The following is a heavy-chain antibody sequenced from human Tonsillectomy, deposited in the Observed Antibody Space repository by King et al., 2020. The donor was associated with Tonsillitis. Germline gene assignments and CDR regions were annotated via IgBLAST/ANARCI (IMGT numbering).Heavy chain of an antibody. D-gene: IGHD3-10*01. CDR2: INHSGST. CDR3: ARGRLLWFGELNY. Sequence: VQLQKWGAGLLKPSETLSLPCAVYGGSFSGYYWSWIRQPPGKGLEWIGEINHSGSTNYNPSLKSRVTISVDTSKNQFSLKLSSVTAADTAVYYCARGRLLWFGELNYWGQGTLVTVSS. V-gene: IGHV4-34*01. CDR1: GGSFSGYY. J-gene: IGHJ4*02.